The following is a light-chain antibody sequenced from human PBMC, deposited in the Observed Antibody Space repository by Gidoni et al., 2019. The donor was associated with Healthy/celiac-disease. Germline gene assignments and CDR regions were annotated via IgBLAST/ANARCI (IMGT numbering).Light chain of an antibody. CDR3: QQRSNWPS. J-gene: IGKJ3*01. CDR1: QSVSSY. Sequence: EIVLTQSPAPLSLSPGERATLSCRASQSVSSYLAWYQQKPGQAPRLLIYDAANRATGIPARFSGSGSGTDCTLTISSREPEDLAVYYGQQRSNWPSFGPXTKVDIK. CDR2: DAA. V-gene: IGKV3-11*01.